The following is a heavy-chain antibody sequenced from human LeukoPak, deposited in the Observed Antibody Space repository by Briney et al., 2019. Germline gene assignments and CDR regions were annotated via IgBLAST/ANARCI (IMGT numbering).Heavy chain of an antibody. J-gene: IGHJ4*02. CDR3: ARAALAFMSYYFDY. CDR2: VSTSGNT. D-gene: IGHD3-10*01. V-gene: IGHV4-4*07. Sequence: PSETLSLTCTVSGGSISSFYWSWIRQPVGKGLEWIGRVSTSGNTNYNPSLKSRVTMSVDTSKNQFSLKLSSVTAADTAVYYCARAALAFMSYYFDYWGQGTLVTVSS. CDR1: GGSISSFY.